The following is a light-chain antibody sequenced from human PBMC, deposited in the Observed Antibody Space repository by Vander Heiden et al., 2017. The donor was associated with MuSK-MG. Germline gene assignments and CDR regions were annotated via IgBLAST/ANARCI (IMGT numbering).Light chain of an antibody. Sequence: ATQLTQSPSSLSASVGDRVTITCRASQGIGNDVAWYQQKPGKAPKLLIYVASSLQSGVPSRFSGSGSGTDFTLTISSLQPEDSATYYCRQDDNYPFTFGPGTKVDIK. CDR1: QGIGND. CDR3: RQDDNYPFT. V-gene: IGKV1-6*01. CDR2: VAS. J-gene: IGKJ3*01.